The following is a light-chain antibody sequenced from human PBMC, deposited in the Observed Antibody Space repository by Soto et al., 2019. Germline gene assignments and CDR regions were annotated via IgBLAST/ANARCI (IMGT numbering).Light chain of an antibody. CDR3: QQYYTYPRT. J-gene: IGKJ2*02. CDR2: AAS. CDR1: QGISDY. V-gene: IGKV1-8*01. Sequence: AIRMTQSPSSFSASAGDRVTITCRANQGISDYLAWYQQKPGKAPQLLIYAASTLQSGVPPRFSGSGSGTDFTLTISYLQSEDFATYYCQQYYTYPRTFGQGTKLEIK.